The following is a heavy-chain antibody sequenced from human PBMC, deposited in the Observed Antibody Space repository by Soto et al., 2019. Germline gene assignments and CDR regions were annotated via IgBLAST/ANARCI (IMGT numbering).Heavy chain of an antibody. D-gene: IGHD3-22*01. Sequence: LRISCAASEFTLSKYAMSWVRHAPGKGLEWVSTISGSGGSTFYADSVKGRFTVSRDNSKNTLSLLMSSLRAEDTAVYYCGKTDGVEVQPTDSRGPGTLLTV. CDR3: GKTDGVEVQPTDS. CDR1: EFTLSKYA. CDR2: ISGSGGST. V-gene: IGHV3-23*01. J-gene: IGHJ4*02.